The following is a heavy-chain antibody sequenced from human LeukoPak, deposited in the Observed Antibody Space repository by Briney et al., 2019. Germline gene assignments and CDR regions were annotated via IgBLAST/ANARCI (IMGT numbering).Heavy chain of an antibody. J-gene: IGHJ4*02. CDR2: IYSSGRT. CDR3: ARGLYDSGTYYPFYFDS. Sequence: GGSLRLSCAASGFTVSSNYVNWVRQAPGKGLEWISVIYSSGRTYYADAVKGRFTISTDKSKNTLSLQMNSLRADDTAVYYCARGLYDSGTYYPFYFDSWGQGTLVSVSS. CDR1: GFTVSSNY. D-gene: IGHD3-10*01. V-gene: IGHV3-66*02.